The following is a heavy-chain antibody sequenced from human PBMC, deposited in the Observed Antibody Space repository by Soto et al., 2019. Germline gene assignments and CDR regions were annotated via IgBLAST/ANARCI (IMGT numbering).Heavy chain of an antibody. CDR2: IYPGDSES. CDR3: ASTTAPYCGNSGYYYCAMDF. J-gene: IGHJ6*02. Sequence: GESLKISCKGSGYTFIGYWIGWVRQMPGKGLEWMGIIYPGDSESRYSPSFQGQVTISADKSISTAYLQWSSLKASDTAMSYCASTTAPYCGNSGYYYCAMDFSGQGTPVTVS. V-gene: IGHV5-51*01. D-gene: IGHD3-10*01. CDR1: GYTFIGYW.